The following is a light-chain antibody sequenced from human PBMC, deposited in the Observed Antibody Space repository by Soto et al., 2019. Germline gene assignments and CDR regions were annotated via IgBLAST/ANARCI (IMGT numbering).Light chain of an antibody. Sequence: EIVVTQSRATLSLSPGERATLSCRASQTVSNYLLWYQQKPGQAPRLLIYDASNRATGSPARVSGRGAGQDFHLAISSLGPEDVAFEYCQQRMNWPLTVGQGTRLEIK. V-gene: IGKV3-11*01. CDR2: DAS. CDR3: QQRMNWPLT. CDR1: QTVSNY. J-gene: IGKJ5*01.